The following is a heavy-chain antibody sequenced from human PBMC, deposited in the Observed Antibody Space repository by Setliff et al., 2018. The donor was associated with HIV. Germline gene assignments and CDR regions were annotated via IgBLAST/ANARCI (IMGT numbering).Heavy chain of an antibody. CDR1: GYTFTNFA. D-gene: IGHD2-2*01. J-gene: IGHJ3*02. Sequence: ASVKVSCKASGYTFTNFAIHWVRQAPGQRLEWMGWISAYNGNTNYAQKFQGRVTITRDTSASTAYMELSGLGFEDTAVYYCARLSSAAMWGGGAFDIWGQGTMVTVSS. CDR3: ARLSSAAMWGGGAFDI. V-gene: IGHV1-3*01. CDR2: ISAYNGNT.